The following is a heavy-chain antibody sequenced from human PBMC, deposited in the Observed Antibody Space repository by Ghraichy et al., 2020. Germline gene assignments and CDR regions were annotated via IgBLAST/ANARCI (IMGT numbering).Heavy chain of an antibody. CDR2: ISAYNGNT. Sequence: ASVKVSCKASGYTFTSYGISWVRQAPGQGLEWMGWISAYNGNTNYAQKLQGRVTMTTDTSTSTAYMELRSLRSDDTAVYYCARAGGRYDCSGGSCQNDYWGQGTLVTVSS. CDR3: ARAGGRYDCSGGSCQNDY. D-gene: IGHD2-15*01. CDR1: GYTFTSYG. J-gene: IGHJ4*02. V-gene: IGHV1-18*04.